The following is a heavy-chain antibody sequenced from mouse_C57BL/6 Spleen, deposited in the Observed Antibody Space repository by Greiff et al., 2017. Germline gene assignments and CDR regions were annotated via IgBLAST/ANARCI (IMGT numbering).Heavy chain of an antibody. Sequence: EVKLLESGGGLVQPGGSLKLSCAASGFTFSDYYMYWVRQTPEKRLEWVGYISNGGGSTYYPDTVKGRFTISRDNAKNTLYLQMSRLKSEDTAMYYCARQLGPYYYAMDYWGQGTSVTVSS. CDR1: GFTFSDYY. CDR3: ARQLGPYYYAMDY. V-gene: IGHV5-12*01. D-gene: IGHD4-1*01. J-gene: IGHJ4*01. CDR2: ISNGGGST.